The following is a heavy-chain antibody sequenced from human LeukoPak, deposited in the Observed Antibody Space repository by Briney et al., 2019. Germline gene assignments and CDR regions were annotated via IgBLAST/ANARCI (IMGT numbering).Heavy chain of an antibody. D-gene: IGHD6-13*01. V-gene: IGHV1-2*02. CDR2: INPNSGGT. CDR1: GYTFTGYY. Sequence: ASVKVSCKASGYTFTGYYMHWVRQAPGQGLEWMGWINPNSGGTNYAQKFQGRVTMTRDTSISTAYMGLSRLRSDDTAVYYCARVRRGGYSSSWYYFGYWGQGTLVTVSS. CDR3: ARVRRGGYSSSWYYFGY. J-gene: IGHJ4*02.